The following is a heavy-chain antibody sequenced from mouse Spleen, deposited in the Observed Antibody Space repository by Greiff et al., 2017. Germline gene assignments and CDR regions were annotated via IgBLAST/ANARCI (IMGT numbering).Heavy chain of an antibody. CDR2: IDPETGGT. V-gene: IGHV1-15*01. CDR1: GYTFTDYE. J-gene: IGHJ4*01. Sequence: QVQLQQSGAELVRPGASVTLSCKASGYTFTDYEMHWVKQTPVHGLEWIGAIDPETGGTAYNQKFKGKAILTADESSSTAYMELRSLTSEDSAVYYCTRWDYSYYSYEDYYAMDYWGQGTSVTVSS. D-gene: IGHD2-12*01. CDR3: TRWDYSYYSYEDYYAMDY.